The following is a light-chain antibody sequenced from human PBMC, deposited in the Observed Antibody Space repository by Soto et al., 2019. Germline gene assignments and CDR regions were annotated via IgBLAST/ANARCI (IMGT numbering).Light chain of an antibody. CDR1: SSDVGSNNF. V-gene: IGLV2-14*01. Sequence: QSALTQPASVSGSPGQSITISCTGTSSDVGSNNFVSWYQQHPGRAPKLTMYDVSHRPIGISNRFSGSKSGNTASLTISGLQHEDEADYYCTSYTTTNTLVVFGGGTKLTVL. CDR3: TSYTTTNTLVV. CDR2: DVS. J-gene: IGLJ2*01.